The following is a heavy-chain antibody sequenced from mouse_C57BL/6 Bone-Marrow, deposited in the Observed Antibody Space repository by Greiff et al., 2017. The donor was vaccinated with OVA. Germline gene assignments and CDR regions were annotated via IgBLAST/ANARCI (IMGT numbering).Heavy chain of an antibody. CDR3: AREGYYYAMDY. V-gene: IGHV3-5*01. CDR1: GISITTGNYR. CDR2: IYYSGTI. J-gene: IGHJ4*01. Sequence: VQLQQSGPGLVKPSQPVFLTCTVTGISITTGNYRWSWIRQFPGNKLEWIGYIYYSGTITYNPSLTSRTTITRDTPKNQFFLEMNSLTAEDTATYYCAREGYYYAMDYWGQGTSVTVSS.